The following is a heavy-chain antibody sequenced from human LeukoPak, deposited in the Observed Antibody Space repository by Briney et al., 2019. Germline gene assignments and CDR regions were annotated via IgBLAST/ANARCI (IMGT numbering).Heavy chain of an antibody. V-gene: IGHV1-69*02. CDR3: ARAAIGYGGNSGADY. J-gene: IGHJ4*02. D-gene: IGHD4-23*01. CDR2: IIPILGIA. CDR1: RGTLSSYT. Sequence: VNLSCMDSRGTLSSYTISWVRQAPGQGLEWMGRIIPILGIANYAQKFQGRVTITADKSTSTAYMELSSLRSEDTAVYYCARAAIGYGGNSGADYWGQGTLVTVSS.